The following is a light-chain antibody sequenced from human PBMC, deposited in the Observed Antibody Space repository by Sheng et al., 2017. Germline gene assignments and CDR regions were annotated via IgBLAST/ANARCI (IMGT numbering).Light chain of an antibody. CDR2: GKT. Sequence: SSELTQDPAVSVALGQTVRITCQGGSLDNYYASWYQQKPGQAPRLVMYGKTTRPSGIPERFSGSSSGNTASLTITGAQAEDEAAYYCNCRDSSGDHWVFGGGTKLTVL. J-gene: IGLJ3*02. CDR3: NCRDSSGDHWV. V-gene: IGLV3-19*01. CDR1: SLDNYY.